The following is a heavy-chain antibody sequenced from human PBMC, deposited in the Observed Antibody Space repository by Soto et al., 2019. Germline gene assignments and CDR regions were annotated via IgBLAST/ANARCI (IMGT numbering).Heavy chain of an antibody. V-gene: IGHV4-39*01. D-gene: IGHD4-17*01. CDR2: IYYSGST. J-gene: IGHJ6*02. CDR3: TYYGDYVHYYYYGMDV. CDR1: GGSISSYY. Sequence: SETLSLTCTVSGGSISSYYWGWIRQPPGKGLEWIGSIYYSGSTYYNPSLKSRVTISVDTSKNQFSLKLSSVTAADTAVYYCTYYGDYVHYYYYGMDVWGQGTTVTVS.